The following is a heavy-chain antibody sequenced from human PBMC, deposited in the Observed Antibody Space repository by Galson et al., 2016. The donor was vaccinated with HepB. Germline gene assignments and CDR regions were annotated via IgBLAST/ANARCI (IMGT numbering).Heavy chain of an antibody. D-gene: IGHD5-18*01. CDR3: ARAGVDDGADGYHFDY. Sequence: PALVKPTQTLTLTCTFSGFSLSTNGMCVSWIRQPPGKALEWLALIDWDDDKYYSTSLKTRLTISQDTSKNQVVLTMTNMDPVDTATYYCARAGVDDGADGYHFDYWGQGTLVTVSS. J-gene: IGHJ4*02. CDR2: IDWDDDK. CDR1: GFSLSTNGMC. V-gene: IGHV2-70*01.